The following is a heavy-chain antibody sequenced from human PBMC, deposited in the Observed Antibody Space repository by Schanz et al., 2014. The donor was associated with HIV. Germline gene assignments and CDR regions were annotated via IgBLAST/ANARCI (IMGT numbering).Heavy chain of an antibody. CDR2: ISGSGGSS. V-gene: IGHV3-23*04. D-gene: IGHD3-10*01. CDR3: ARVFGRTYGWPDY. Sequence: VQLVESGGGVVQPGRSLRLSCAASGFTFSSYGMYWVRQAPGKGLEWVSAISGSGGSSYYADSVKGRFTISRDNARTSLYLQMNSLRAEDTAVYYCARVFGRTYGWPDYWGQGTLVTVSS. CDR1: GFTFSSYG. J-gene: IGHJ4*02.